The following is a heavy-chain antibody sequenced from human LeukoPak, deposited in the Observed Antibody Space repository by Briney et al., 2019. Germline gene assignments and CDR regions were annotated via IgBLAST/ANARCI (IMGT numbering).Heavy chain of an antibody. CDR1: GGSISNYY. CDR2: LYYSGDT. Sequence: SETLSLTCTVPGGSISNYYWSWIRQPPGKGLEWIGYLYYSGDTNYNPSLKSRVTISVDTSKNQFSLSLSSVTAADTAVYYCASSHPLGSNNDYYTPFDYWGQGTRVTVSS. D-gene: IGHD3-3*01. J-gene: IGHJ4*02. CDR3: ASSHPLGSNNDYYTPFDY. V-gene: IGHV4-59*01.